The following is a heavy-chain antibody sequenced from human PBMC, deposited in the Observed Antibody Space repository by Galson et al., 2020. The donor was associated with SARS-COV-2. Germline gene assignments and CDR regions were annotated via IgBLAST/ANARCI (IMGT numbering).Heavy chain of an antibody. CDR3: ARGPSIVGATFGYFDY. CDR1: GYTFTGYD. J-gene: IGHJ4*02. V-gene: IGHV1-2*02. CDR2: ENPNSGGT. Sequence: ASVNLSCKAAGYTFTGYDKHWVRQAAGQGPDWTGWENPNSGGTNYAQKFQGRVTMTRDTSISTAYMELSRLRSDDTAVYYCARGPSIVGATFGYFDYWGQGTLVTVSS. D-gene: IGHD1-26*01.